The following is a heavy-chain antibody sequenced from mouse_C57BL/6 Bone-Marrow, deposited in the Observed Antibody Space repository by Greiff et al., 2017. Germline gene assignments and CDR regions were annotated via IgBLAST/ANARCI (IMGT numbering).Heavy chain of an antibody. J-gene: IGHJ1*03. CDR2: GQGLEWIG. CDR3: SEDSAVYYGAWSHLWYFDV. D-gene: IGHD6-2*01. CDR1: YTFSSRVH. Sequence: QVQLKESGPELARPWASVKISCQAFYTFSSRVHFAIRDTNYWMQWVKLRPGQGLEWIGATSPGNGVTSYYQKFKCKATLTADKSCSTAYMQYSRLTSEDSAVYYGAWSHLWYFDVWGTGTTLTVSS. V-gene: IGHV1-87*01.